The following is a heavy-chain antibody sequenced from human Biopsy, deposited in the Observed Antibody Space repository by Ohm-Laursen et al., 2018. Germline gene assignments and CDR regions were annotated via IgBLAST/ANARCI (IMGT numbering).Heavy chain of an antibody. D-gene: IGHD3-3*01. V-gene: IGHV4-39*01. J-gene: IGHJ4*02. CDR1: GGSISDSTYH. CDR2: IYYSGNT. Sequence: SETLSLTCTVSGGSISDSTYHWGWIRQSPGKGLEWIGNIYYSGNTDYSPSLKSRVNIYVDTSNNQFSLKLRFVTAADTAVYYCARQVDFWSGYVDYWGQGTLVAVSS. CDR3: ARQVDFWSGYVDY.